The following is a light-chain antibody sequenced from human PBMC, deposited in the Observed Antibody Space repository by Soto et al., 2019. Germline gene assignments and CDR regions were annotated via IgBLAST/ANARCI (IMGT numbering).Light chain of an antibody. CDR3: MQTVQTPIT. CDR1: QSISSY. Sequence: MTQSPSSLSASVGDRVTITCRASQSISSYFNWYLQRPGQSPHLLIYGGSNVAPGVPDRFSGSGSGTDFTLRISRVEADDVGVYYCMQTVQTPITCGQGTRWR. CDR2: GGS. J-gene: IGKJ5*01. V-gene: IGKV2-28*01.